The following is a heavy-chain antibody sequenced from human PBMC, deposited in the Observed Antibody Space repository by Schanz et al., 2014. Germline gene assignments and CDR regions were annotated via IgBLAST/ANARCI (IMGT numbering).Heavy chain of an antibody. J-gene: IGHJ6*02. Sequence: QVQLVQSGAEVKKPGASVKVSCKASGYSLTSYDIGWVRQATGQGLEWMGRVSPYSGDTNYAQMFQGRVTMTTDTSISTAYMELSRLTSDDTAVFFCARENTAVAGMPRVMDVWGQGTTVTVTS. V-gene: IGHV1-2*06. CDR2: VSPYSGDT. CDR1: GYSLTSYD. D-gene: IGHD6-19*01. CDR3: ARENTAVAGMPRVMDV.